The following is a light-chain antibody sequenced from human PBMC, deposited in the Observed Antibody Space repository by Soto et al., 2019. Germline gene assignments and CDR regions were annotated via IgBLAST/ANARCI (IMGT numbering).Light chain of an antibody. CDR3: QQVDTYPMT. CDR1: QDITKY. J-gene: IGKJ4*01. Sequence: DIRLTQSPSFLSASAGDRVTITCRASQDITKYLAWFQQKPGRAPKLLIYGAFTLQRGVPSRFSGRGSGTEFTLTISSLQPEDVATYYCQQVDTYPMTFXGGTKVDMK. V-gene: IGKV1-9*01. CDR2: GAF.